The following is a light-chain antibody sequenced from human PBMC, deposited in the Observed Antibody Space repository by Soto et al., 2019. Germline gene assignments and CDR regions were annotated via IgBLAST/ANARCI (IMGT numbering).Light chain of an antibody. J-gene: IGKJ2*01. V-gene: IGKV3-20*01. CDR1: QSIASTY. CDR3: QQYGSSLYT. CDR2: GAS. Sequence: EIVLMQSPGTLSLSPGERVILSCRASQSIASTYLTWYQQKPGQAPRLLIYGASRRATGIPDRFSGSGSGTDFSLTISRLEPEDFAVYYCQQYGSSLYTFGQGTKLEIK.